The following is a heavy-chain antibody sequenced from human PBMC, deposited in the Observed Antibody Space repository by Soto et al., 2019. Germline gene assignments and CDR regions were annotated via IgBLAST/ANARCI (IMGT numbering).Heavy chain of an antibody. Sequence: GASVKVSCKASGYTFTSYGIHWVLQAPGQRLEWMGWINAANGDTEYSPKFQGRVTITRDTSASAAYMELSSLRSEDTAVYYCVRRHVSATGIDWFDPWGQGTLVTVSS. CDR1: GYTFTSYG. D-gene: IGHD6-13*01. V-gene: IGHV1-3*01. CDR3: VRRHVSATGIDWFDP. J-gene: IGHJ5*02. CDR2: INAANGDT.